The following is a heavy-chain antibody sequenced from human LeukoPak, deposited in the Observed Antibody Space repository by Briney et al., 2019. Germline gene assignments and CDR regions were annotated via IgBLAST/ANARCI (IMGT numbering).Heavy chain of an antibody. CDR2: INHSGST. Sequence: SETLSLTCAVYGGSFSGYYWSWIRQPPGKGLEWIGEINHSGSTNYNPSLKSRVTISVDTSKNQFSLKLSSVTAAGTAVYYCARHSGGTYYVNFDPWGQGTLVTVSS. CDR3: ARHSGGTYYVNFDP. D-gene: IGHD1-26*01. CDR1: GGSFSGYY. V-gene: IGHV4-34*01. J-gene: IGHJ5*02.